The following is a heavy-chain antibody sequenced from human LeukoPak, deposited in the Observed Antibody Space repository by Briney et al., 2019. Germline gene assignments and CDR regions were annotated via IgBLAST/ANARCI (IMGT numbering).Heavy chain of an antibody. Sequence: GGSLRLSCAASGFTFSSYSMNWVRQAPGKGLEWVSSISSSSSYIHYADSVKGRFTISRDNAKNSLYLQMNSLRAEDTAVYYCAKRTAAGTNRYFDYWGQGTLVTVSS. CDR1: GFTFSSYS. V-gene: IGHV3-21*01. D-gene: IGHD6-13*01. CDR2: ISSSSSYI. CDR3: AKRTAAGTNRYFDY. J-gene: IGHJ4*02.